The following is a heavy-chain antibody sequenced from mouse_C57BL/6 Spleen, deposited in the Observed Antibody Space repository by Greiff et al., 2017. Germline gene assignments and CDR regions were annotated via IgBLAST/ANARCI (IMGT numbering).Heavy chain of an antibody. CDR1: GYSITSCYY. CDR3: ARGGDWDEFDY. Sequence: EVKLMESGPGLVKPSQSLSLSCSVTGYSITSCYYWYWIRQFPGNKLEWMGYISYAGSNNYNPSLKNRISITRDTSKNQFFLKLKSVTTEDTATYYCARGGDWDEFDYWGQGTTLTVST. D-gene: IGHD4-1*01. J-gene: IGHJ2*01. V-gene: IGHV3-6*01. CDR2: ISYAGSN.